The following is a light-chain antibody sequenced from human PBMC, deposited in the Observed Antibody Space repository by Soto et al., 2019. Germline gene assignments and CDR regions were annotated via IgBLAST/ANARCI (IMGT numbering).Light chain of an antibody. CDR1: QSVASDY. CDR2: IAS. J-gene: IGKJ1*01. Sequence: EIVLTQSPGTLSLSPGDRATLSCRASQSVASDYLSWYQQKPGQAPRLLIYIASSRATGVPDRFSGSGSGTDFTLTIDRLEPEYCAVYYCQQYGSAPLTWTFGQGTKVEIK. V-gene: IGKV3-20*01. CDR3: QQYGSAPLTWT.